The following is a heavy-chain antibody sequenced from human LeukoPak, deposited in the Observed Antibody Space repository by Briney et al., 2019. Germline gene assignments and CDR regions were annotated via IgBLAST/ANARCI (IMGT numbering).Heavy chain of an antibody. J-gene: IGHJ5*02. V-gene: IGHV4-59*08. D-gene: IGHD2-2*01. CDR1: GGSISSYY. Sequence: TASETLSLTCTVSGGSISSYYWSWIRQPPGKGLEWVGYIYYSGSTNYNPSLKSRVTISVDTSKNQFSLKLSSVTAADTAVYYCARLKVPAAIFGWFDPWGQGTLVTVSS. CDR2: IYYSGST. CDR3: ARLKVPAAIFGWFDP.